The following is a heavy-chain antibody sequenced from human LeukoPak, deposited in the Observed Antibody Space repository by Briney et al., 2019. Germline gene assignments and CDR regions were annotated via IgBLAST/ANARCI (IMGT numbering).Heavy chain of an antibody. Sequence: ASVKVSCKASGYTFTSYYMHWVRQAPGQGLEWMGIINPSGGSTSYAQKFQGRVTMTRDTSTSTVYMELSSLRSEDTAVYYCARDFSGSDCSSTSRYLGSQPGFDYWGQGTLVTVSS. CDR1: GYTFTSYY. J-gene: IGHJ4*02. CDR3: ARDFSGSDCSSTSRYLGSQPGFDY. CDR2: INPSGGST. D-gene: IGHD2-2*01. V-gene: IGHV1-46*01.